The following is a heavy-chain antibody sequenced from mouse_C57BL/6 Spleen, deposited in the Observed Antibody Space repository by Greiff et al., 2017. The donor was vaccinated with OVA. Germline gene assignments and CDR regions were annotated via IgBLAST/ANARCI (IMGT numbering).Heavy chain of an antibody. CDR1: GFSLTSYG. Sequence: VQLKESGPGLVAPSQSLSITCTVSGFSLTSYGVHWVRQPPGKGLEWLVVIWSDGSTTYNSALKSRLSISKDNSKSQVFLKMNSLQTDDTAMYYCARHTDYDEDYYAMDYWGQGTSVTVSS. CDR2: IWSDGST. D-gene: IGHD2-4*01. J-gene: IGHJ4*01. V-gene: IGHV2-6-1*01. CDR3: ARHTDYDEDYYAMDY.